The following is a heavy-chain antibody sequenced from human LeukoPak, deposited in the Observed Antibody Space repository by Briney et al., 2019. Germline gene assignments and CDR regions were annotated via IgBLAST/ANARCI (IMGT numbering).Heavy chain of an antibody. CDR3: ARSFHGGDSSLDY. Sequence: GASVKVSCKASGYTFTNFDINWVRQATGQGLEWMGWMNPTSGNTGYAQKFQGRVTITTDTSTSTAYMELRSLRSDDTAVYYCARSFHGGDSSLDYWGQGTLVTVSS. V-gene: IGHV1-8*03. D-gene: IGHD2-21*01. CDR2: MNPTSGNT. CDR1: GYTFTNFD. J-gene: IGHJ4*02.